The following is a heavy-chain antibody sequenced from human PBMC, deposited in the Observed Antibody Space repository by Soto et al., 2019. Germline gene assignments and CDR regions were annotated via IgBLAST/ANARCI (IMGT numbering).Heavy chain of an antibody. CDR1: GFTFSSYG. V-gene: IGHV3-30*18. D-gene: IGHD3-10*01. CDR2: ISYDGSNK. J-gene: IGHJ6*02. Sequence: QVQLVESGGGVVQPGRSLRLSCAASGFTFSSYGMHWVRQAPGKGLEWVAVISYDGSNKYYADSVKGRFTISRDNSKNTLYLKMNSLRAEDTAVYYCAKQYGSGTFYYYGMDVWGQGTTVTVSS. CDR3: AKQYGSGTFYYYGMDV.